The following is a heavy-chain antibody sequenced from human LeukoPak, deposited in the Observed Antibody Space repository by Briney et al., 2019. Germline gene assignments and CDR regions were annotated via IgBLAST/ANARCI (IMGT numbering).Heavy chain of an antibody. CDR1: GFTFSRYW. CDR2: IKQGGSEI. Sequence: PGGSLRLSCVASGFTFSRYWMSWVRQAPGKGLEYVALIKQGGSEIYHMDSVKGRFTISRDDAKNSLYLQMNSLRVEDTALYYCARDRGSESGSEGDYWGQGALVTVSS. D-gene: IGHD3-10*01. J-gene: IGHJ4*02. CDR3: ARDRGSESGSEGDY. V-gene: IGHV3-7*01.